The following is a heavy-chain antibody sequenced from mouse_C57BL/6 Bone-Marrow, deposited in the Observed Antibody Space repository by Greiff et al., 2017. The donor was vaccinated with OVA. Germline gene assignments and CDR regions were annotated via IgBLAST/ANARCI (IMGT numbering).Heavy chain of an antibody. CDR1: GFTFSDAW. CDR2: IRNKANNHAT. D-gene: IGHD1-1*01. V-gene: IGHV6-6*01. CDR3: TSGYYGSDGYCDV. Sequence: EVKLVESGGGLVQPGGSMKLSCAASGFTFSDAWMDWVRQSPEKGLEWVAEIRNKANNHATYYAVSVKGRFTISSDDSKSSVYLQMNSLRAEDTGIYYCTSGYYGSDGYCDVWGTGTTVTVSS. J-gene: IGHJ1*03.